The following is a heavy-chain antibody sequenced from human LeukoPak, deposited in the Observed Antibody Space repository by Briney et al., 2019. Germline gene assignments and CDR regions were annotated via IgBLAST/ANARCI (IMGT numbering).Heavy chain of an antibody. V-gene: IGHV3-23*01. Sequence: GGSLRLSCAASGFTFSSHAMSWVRRAPGKGLEWVSAISGSGGSTYYADSVKGRFTISRDNSKNTLYLQMNSLRAEDTAVYYCAKDPFEWELLGWFDPWGQGTLVTVSS. CDR2: ISGSGGST. CDR3: AKDPFEWELLGWFDP. D-gene: IGHD1-26*01. CDR1: GFTFSSHA. J-gene: IGHJ5*02.